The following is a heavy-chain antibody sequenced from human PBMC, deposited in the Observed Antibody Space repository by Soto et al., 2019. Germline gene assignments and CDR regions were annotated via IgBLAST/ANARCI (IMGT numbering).Heavy chain of an antibody. Sequence: QVQLVESGGGVVQPGRSLRLSCAASGFTFSSYGMHWVRQAPGKGLEWVAVIWYDGSNKYYADSLKGRFTISRDNSKNSLYLQMTSLRAEDTAVYYCARSGEWLRLGWFDPWGQGTLVTVSS. CDR3: ARSGEWLRLGWFDP. CDR2: IWYDGSNK. CDR1: GFTFSSYG. J-gene: IGHJ5*02. V-gene: IGHV3-33*01. D-gene: IGHD6-19*01.